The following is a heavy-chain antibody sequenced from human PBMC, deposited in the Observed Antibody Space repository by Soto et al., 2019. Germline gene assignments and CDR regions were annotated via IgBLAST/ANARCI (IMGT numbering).Heavy chain of an antibody. CDR2: ISSNGGST. Sequence: EVQLVESGGGLVQPGGALRLSCAASGCSFSRYAMHWVRQAPGKGVEFVSAISSNGGSTYYADSVKGRFTISRDNSKNTLYLQMGSLRAEDMAVYYCARVAGGGDCCSYWYFDLWGRGTLVTVSS. CDR1: GCSFSRYA. CDR3: ARVAGGGDCCSYWYFDL. D-gene: IGHD2-21*02. V-gene: IGHV3-64*07. J-gene: IGHJ2*01.